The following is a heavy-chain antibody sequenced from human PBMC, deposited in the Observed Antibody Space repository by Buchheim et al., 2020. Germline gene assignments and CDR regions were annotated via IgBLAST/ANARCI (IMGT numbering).Heavy chain of an antibody. J-gene: IGHJ6*02. V-gene: IGHV3-30*04. CDR1: GFTFSSYA. D-gene: IGHD6-19*01. CDR2: ISSDGSNK. Sequence: QVQLVESGGGVVQPGRSLRPSCAASGFTFSSYAMHWVRQAPGKGLEWVAVISSDGSNKYYADSVKGRFTISRDNSKNTLYLQMSRLRAEDTAVYYCARDKGIAVAGTMGSSWGQGTT. CDR3: ARDKGIAVAGTMGSS.